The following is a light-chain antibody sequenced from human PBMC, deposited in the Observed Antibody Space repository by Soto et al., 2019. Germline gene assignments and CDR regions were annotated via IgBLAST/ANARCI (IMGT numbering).Light chain of an antibody. CDR1: SSDVGSYNF. CDR3: CSYAGSRTIYV. V-gene: IGLV2-23*02. CDR2: EVS. Sequence: QSVLTQPASVSGSPGQSITISCTGTSSDVGSYNFVSWYQQLPGKAPKLMIYEVSNRPSGVSNRFSGSKSGNTASLTISGLQAEDEADYYCCSYAGSRTIYVFGTGTKATVL. J-gene: IGLJ1*01.